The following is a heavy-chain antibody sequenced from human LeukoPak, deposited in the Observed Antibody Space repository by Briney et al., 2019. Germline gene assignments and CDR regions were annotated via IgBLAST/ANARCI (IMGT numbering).Heavy chain of an antibody. CDR1: GFTVSSNE. CDR3: KTPLRFLDDNWFDP. J-gene: IGHJ5*02. D-gene: IGHD3-3*01. Sequence: PGVSLRLSCAASGFTVSSNEMSWVRQAPGKGLEWVSSISGGSTYYADSRKGRFTISRDNSKNTLHLQMNSLRAEDTAVYYCKTPLRFLDDNWFDPWGQGTLVIVSS. CDR2: ISGGST. V-gene: IGHV3-38-3*01.